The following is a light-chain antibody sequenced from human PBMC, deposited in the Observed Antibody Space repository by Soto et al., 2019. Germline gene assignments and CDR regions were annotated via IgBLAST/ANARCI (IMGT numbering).Light chain of an antibody. CDR3: QETYSMPIT. V-gene: IGKV1-39*01. J-gene: IGKJ5*01. CDR2: ESS. CDR1: QNIVTY. Sequence: DVQMTQSPSSLSASVGDRVTITCRASQNIVTYLNWYQQKPGKAPKLLIYESSNLQSGVSSRFSGSGSETDFTLTISSLQPEDSATYFCQETYSMPITFGQGTRLEIK.